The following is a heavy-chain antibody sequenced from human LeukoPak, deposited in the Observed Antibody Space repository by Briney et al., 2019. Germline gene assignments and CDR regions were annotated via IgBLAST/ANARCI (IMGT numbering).Heavy chain of an antibody. J-gene: IGHJ4*02. CDR1: VFTFSSYV. Sequence: PGGSLRLSCAASVFTFSSYVMSSGRQTPGQGVEWVSGISTSGVSTYHPDSVKGRFRISRDNSKNMLYLQMNRLRAEDTDVHYCANAQRRSRYFIDYWGQGTLVTVSS. D-gene: IGHD3-9*01. CDR3: ANAQRRSRYFIDY. V-gene: IGHV3-23*01. CDR2: ISTSGVST.